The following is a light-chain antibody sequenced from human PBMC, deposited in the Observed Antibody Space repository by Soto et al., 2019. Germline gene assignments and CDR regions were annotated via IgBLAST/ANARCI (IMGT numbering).Light chain of an antibody. V-gene: IGLV2-23*01. CDR2: EGS. CDR3: CSYAGSSTSVV. Sequence: QSALTQPASVSGSPGQSITISCTGMSSDVGSYNLVSWYQQHPGKAPKLMIYEGSKRPSGVSNRFSGSKSGNTASLTISGLQAEDEADYYCCSYAGSSTSVVFGGGTKLTVL. J-gene: IGLJ2*01. CDR1: SSDVGSYNL.